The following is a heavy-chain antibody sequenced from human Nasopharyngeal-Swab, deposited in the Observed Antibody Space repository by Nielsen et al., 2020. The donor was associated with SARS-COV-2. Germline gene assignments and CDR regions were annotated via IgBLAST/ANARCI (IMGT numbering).Heavy chain of an antibody. V-gene: IGHV4-39*07. CDR3: ARERGRGGIWNYYYYYMDV. CDR1: GGSISSSSYY. D-gene: IGHD3-10*01. J-gene: IGHJ6*03. CDR2: INYSGST. Sequence: SETLSLTCTVSGGSISSSSYYWGWIRQHPGKGREWIGSINYSGSTYYNPSLKSRVTISVDTSKNQFSLKLSSGTAADTAVYYCARERGRGGIWNYYYYYMDVWGKGTTVTVSS.